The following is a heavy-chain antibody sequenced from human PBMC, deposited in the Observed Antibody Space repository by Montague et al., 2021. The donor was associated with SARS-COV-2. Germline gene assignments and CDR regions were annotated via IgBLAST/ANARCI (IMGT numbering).Heavy chain of an antibody. D-gene: IGHD6-13*01. CDR3: ARAFIAAAGTTSFDY. CDR1: GGSISSSSYF. Sequence: SETLSLTCTVSGGSISSSSYFWGWIRQPPGKGLEWIGSIYYSGSTYYNPSLMSRVTISVDTSKNQFSLKLSSVTAADTAVYYCARAFIAAAGTTSFDYWGQGTLVTVSS. V-gene: IGHV4-39*01. J-gene: IGHJ4*02. CDR2: IYYSGST.